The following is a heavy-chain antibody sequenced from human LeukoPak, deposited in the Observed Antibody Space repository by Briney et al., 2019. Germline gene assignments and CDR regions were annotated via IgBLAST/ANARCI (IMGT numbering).Heavy chain of an antibody. Sequence: SETLSLTCTVSGGSISGYYWSWIRQPAGKGLEWIGRVYTSGSTNYSPSLKSRVTMSVDTSKNQFSLNLRSVTAADTAVCYCARDRCSSTSCPFDYWGQGTLVTFSS. J-gene: IGHJ4*02. CDR3: ARDRCSSTSCPFDY. D-gene: IGHD2-2*01. V-gene: IGHV4-4*07. CDR2: VYTSGST. CDR1: GGSISGYY.